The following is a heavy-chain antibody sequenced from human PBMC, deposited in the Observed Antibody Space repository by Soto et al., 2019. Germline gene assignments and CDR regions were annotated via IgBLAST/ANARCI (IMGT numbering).Heavy chain of an antibody. CDR3: SYGSSFDY. CDR2: ISHSGRT. V-gene: IGHV4-61*01. Sequence: QVQLQESGPGLVKPSETLSLICTVSGASLRSVSYYWSWIRQPPGKGLEWIGYISHSGRTSYDPSLKSRLTMSVDTSQTQFSLQLNSVTAADTAVYYCSYGSSFDYWGQGTLVTVSS. D-gene: IGHD3-10*01. J-gene: IGHJ4*02. CDR1: GASLRSVSYY.